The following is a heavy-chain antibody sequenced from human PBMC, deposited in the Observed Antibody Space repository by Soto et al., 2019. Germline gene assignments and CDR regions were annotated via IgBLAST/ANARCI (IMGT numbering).Heavy chain of an antibody. CDR2: INHSGST. Sequence: QVQLQQWGAGLLKPSETLSLTCAVYGGSFSGYYWSWIRQPPGKGLEWIGEINHSGSTNYNPSLKSRVTISVDTSKNQFSLKLSSVTAADTAVYYCARGYGDRTGDWFDPWGQGTLVTVSS. CDR1: GGSFSGYY. CDR3: ARGYGDRTGDWFDP. D-gene: IGHD4-17*01. J-gene: IGHJ5*02. V-gene: IGHV4-34*01.